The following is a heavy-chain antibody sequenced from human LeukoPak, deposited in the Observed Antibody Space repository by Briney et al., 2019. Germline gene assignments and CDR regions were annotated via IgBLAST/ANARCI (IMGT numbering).Heavy chain of an antibody. V-gene: IGHV3-48*02. CDR1: GFTFNTYS. J-gene: IGHJ6*02. CDR2: ISGDGNSI. CDR3: ARYFGDPQGMDV. Sequence: GGSLRLYCAASGFTFNTYSMNWVRQAPGKGLEWISYISGDGNSIYYADSVKGRFTISRDNAKSSLCLQMNSLRDEDTAVYYCARYFGDPQGMDVWGQGTTVIVSS. D-gene: IGHD3-10*01.